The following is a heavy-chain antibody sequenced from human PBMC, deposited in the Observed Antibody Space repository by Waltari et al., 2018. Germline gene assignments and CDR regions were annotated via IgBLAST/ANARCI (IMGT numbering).Heavy chain of an antibody. CDR2: IYYTGTT. V-gene: IGHV4-39*01. CDR1: GGSLSRSSYF. J-gene: IGHJ6*02. Sequence: QLQLQESGRGLVKPSETLSLTCSVAGGSLSRSSYFWGWTRTPPGKGLEWIGSIYYTGTTNYTPSFESRLTISIDTSKNQFSLKLTSVTAADTAVYYCTKRTALDGMDVWGQGATVTVSS. D-gene: IGHD5-18*01. CDR3: TKRTALDGMDV.